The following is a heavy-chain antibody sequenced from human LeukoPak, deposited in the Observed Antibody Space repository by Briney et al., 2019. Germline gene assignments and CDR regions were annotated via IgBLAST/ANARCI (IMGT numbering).Heavy chain of an antibody. Sequence: GGSLSLSCAASGFTFSSYGMHWVRQAPGKGLEWVAVIWYDGSNKYYADSVKGRFTISRDNSKNTLYLQMNSLRAEDTAVYYCARGRSGDYGFDYWGQGTLVTVSS. CDR1: GFTFSSYG. J-gene: IGHJ4*02. V-gene: IGHV3-33*01. CDR2: IWYDGSNK. CDR3: ARGRSGDYGFDY. D-gene: IGHD4-17*01.